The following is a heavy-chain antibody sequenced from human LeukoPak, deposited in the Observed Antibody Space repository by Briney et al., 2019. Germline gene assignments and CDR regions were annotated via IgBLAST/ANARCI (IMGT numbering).Heavy chain of an antibody. J-gene: IGHJ4*02. V-gene: IGHV4-34*01. CDR3: ARAPPRYYYGSGSRTGRDY. CDR1: GGSFSGYY. D-gene: IGHD3-10*01. CDR2: ISHSGST. Sequence: PSETLSLTCAVYGGSFSGYYWSWIRQPPGKGLEWIGEISHSGSTNYNPSLKSRVTISVDTSKNQFSLKLSSVTAADTAVYYCARAPPRYYYGSGSRTGRDYWGQGTLVTVSS.